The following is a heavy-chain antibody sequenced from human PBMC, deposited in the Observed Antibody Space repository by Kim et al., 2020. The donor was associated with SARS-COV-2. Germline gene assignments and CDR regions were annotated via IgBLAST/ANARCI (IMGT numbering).Heavy chain of an antibody. Sequence: YADAVKGRFTISRDNSKNTLYLRMDSLRAEDTAVYYCAKWQDYSSWYWFDSWGQGTLVTVSS. J-gene: IGHJ5*01. CDR3: AKWQDYSSWYWFDS. D-gene: IGHD6-13*01. V-gene: IGHV3-30*07.